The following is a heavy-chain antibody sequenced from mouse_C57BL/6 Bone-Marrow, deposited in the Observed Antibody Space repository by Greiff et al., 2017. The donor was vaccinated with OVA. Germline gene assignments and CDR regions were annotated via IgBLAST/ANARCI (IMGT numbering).Heavy chain of an antibody. D-gene: IGHD1-1*01. J-gene: IGHJ2*01. CDR2: IYPSDSET. V-gene: IGHV1-61*01. Sequence: QVQLQQPGAELVRPGSSVKLSCKASGYTFTSYWMDWVKQRPGQGLEWIGNIYPSDSETHYNQKFKDKATLTVDKSSSTAYMQLSSLTSEDSAVYYCARGVYYGSSYWGQGTTLTASS. CDR3: ARGVYYGSSY. CDR1: GYTFTSYW.